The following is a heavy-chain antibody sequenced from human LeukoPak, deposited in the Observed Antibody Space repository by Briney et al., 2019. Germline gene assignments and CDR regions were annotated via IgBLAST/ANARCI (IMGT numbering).Heavy chain of an antibody. CDR3: ATVGQLWSQYGMDV. CDR2: IYSGDST. J-gene: IGHJ6*02. D-gene: IGHD5-18*01. V-gene: IGHV3-53*01. CDR1: GFTFSSNY. Sequence: GGSLRLSCAASGFTFSSNYMSWVRQPPGKGLEWVSMIYSGDSTYYADSVKGRYTIPRDSSKNTLYLQMDSLRAEDTAVYYCATVGQLWSQYGMDVWGQGTTVTVSS.